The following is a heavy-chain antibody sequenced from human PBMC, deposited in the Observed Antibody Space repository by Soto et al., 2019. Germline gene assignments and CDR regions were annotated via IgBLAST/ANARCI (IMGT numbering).Heavy chain of an antibody. CDR3: ARVAAIVGATHRWFDP. Sequence: ASVKVSCKASGGTFSSYAISWVRQAPGQGLEWMGRISAYNGNTNYAQKHQGRVTMTTDTSTSTAYMELRSLRSDDTAFYYCARVAAIVGATHRWFDPWGQGNLVNVSS. CDR1: GGTFSSYA. J-gene: IGHJ5*02. CDR2: ISAYNGNT. V-gene: IGHV1-18*01. D-gene: IGHD1-26*01.